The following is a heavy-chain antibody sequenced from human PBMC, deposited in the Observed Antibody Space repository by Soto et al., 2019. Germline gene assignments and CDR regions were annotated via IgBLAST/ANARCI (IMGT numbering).Heavy chain of an antibody. D-gene: IGHD6-6*01. V-gene: IGHV4-59*01. J-gene: IGHJ6*03. CDR3: ARVQLVRNYYYYMDV. Sequence: SETLSLTCTVSGGSISSYYWSWIRQPPGKGLEWIGYIYYSGSTNYNPSLKSRVTISVDTSKNQFSLKLSSVTAADTAVYYCARVQLVRNYYYYMDVWGKGTTVT. CDR1: GGSISSYY. CDR2: IYYSGST.